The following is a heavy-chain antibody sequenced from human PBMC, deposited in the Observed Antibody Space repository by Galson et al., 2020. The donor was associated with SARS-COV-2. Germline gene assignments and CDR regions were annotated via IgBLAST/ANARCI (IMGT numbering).Heavy chain of an antibody. Sequence: GGSLRLSCAASGFTFSSYGMHWVRQAPGKGLEWVAVIWYHGSNKYYADSVKGRFTISRDNSKNTLYLQMNSLRAEDTAVYYCAKDLSAFTIFGVVIVMDVWGKGTTVTVSS. CDR1: GFTFSSYG. CDR2: IWYHGSNK. D-gene: IGHD3-3*01. J-gene: IGHJ6*03. V-gene: IGHV3-33*06. CDR3: AKDLSAFTIFGVVIVMDV.